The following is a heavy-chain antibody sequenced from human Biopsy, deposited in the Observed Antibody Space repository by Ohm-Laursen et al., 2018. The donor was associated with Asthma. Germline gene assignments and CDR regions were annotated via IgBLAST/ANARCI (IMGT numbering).Heavy chain of an antibody. V-gene: IGHV3-33*06. D-gene: IGHD1-26*01. CDR1: GFTFSSYG. J-gene: IGHJ4*02. CDR3: AKDKRYSESYFDY. CDR2: IWYDGSNK. Sequence: RSLRLSCAASGFTFSSYGMHWVRQAPGKGLEWVAVIWYDGSNKYYADSVKGRFTISRDNSKNTLYLQMNSLRAEDTAVYYCAKDKRYSESYFDYWGQGTLATVSS.